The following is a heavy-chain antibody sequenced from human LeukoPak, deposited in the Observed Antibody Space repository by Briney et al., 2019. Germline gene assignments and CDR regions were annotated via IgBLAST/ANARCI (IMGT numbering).Heavy chain of an antibody. CDR1: GGSISSYY. J-gene: IGHJ4*02. Sequence: SETLSLTCTVSGGSISSYYWSWIRQPPGKGLEWIGYIYYSGSTYYNPSLKSRVTISVDTSKNQFSLKLSSVTAADTAVYYCARDSSGYDTLDYWSQGTLVTVSS. D-gene: IGHD5-12*01. CDR2: IYYSGST. CDR3: ARDSSGYDTLDY. V-gene: IGHV4-59*01.